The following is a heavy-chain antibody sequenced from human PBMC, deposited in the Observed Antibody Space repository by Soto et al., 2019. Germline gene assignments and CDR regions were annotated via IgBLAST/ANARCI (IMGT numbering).Heavy chain of an antibody. V-gene: IGHV3-74*01. J-gene: IGHJ4*02. CDR3: AVAVAGPTAIGY. Sequence: PGGSLRLSCAASGFTFSSYWMHWVRQAPGKGLVWVSRINSDGSSTSYADSVKGRFTISRDNAKNTLYLQMNSLRAEDTAAYYCAVAVAGPTAIGYWGQGTLVTVSS. CDR2: INSDGSST. D-gene: IGHD6-19*01. CDR1: GFTFSSYW.